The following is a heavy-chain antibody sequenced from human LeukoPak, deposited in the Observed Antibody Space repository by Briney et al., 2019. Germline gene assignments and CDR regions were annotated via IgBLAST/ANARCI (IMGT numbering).Heavy chain of an antibody. CDR3: ARVTAGIVVVPAARDPGWFDP. Sequence: ASVKVSCKASGYTFISYGISWVRQAPGQGLEWMGWISAYNGNTNYAQKLQGRVTMTTDTSTSTAYMELRSLRSDDTAVYYCARVTAGIVVVPAARDPGWFDPWGQGTLVTVSS. V-gene: IGHV1-18*01. J-gene: IGHJ5*02. D-gene: IGHD2-2*01. CDR2: ISAYNGNT. CDR1: GYTFISYG.